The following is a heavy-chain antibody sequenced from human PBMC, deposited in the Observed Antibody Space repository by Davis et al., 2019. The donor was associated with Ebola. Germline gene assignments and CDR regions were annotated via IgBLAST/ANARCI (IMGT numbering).Heavy chain of an antibody. Sequence: GESLKISCAASGFTFSSYSMNWVRQAPGKGLEWVSSISSSSSYIYYADSVKGRFTISRDNAKNSLYLQMNSLRAEDTAVYYCAREWGGPLYDFWSGYYYYFDYWGQGTLVTVSS. CDR1: GFTFSSYS. V-gene: IGHV3-21*01. CDR2: ISSSSSYI. J-gene: IGHJ4*02. D-gene: IGHD3-3*01. CDR3: AREWGGPLYDFWSGYYYYFDY.